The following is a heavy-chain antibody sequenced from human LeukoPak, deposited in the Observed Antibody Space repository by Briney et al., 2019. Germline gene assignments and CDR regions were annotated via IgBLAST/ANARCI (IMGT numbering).Heavy chain of an antibody. V-gene: IGHV4-39*01. J-gene: IGHJ4*02. CDR2: IYNSGYT. CDR3: ARHDC. CDR1: GGSISSSGYY. Sequence: SETLSLTCAVSGGSISSSGYYWGRIRQPPGKGLEWIGSIYNSGYTYYNPSLKSRVTISVDTSKNQFYLKLSSVTAADTAVYYCARHDCWGQGTLVTVSS.